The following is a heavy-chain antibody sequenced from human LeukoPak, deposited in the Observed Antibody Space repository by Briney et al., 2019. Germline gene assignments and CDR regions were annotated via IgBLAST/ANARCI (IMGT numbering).Heavy chain of an antibody. J-gene: IGHJ3*02. V-gene: IGHV3-33*01. CDR1: GFTFSSYG. CDR3: ARALASSSTVPRPGAFDI. CDR2: IWYDGSNK. Sequence: PGGSLRLSCAASGFTFSSYGMHWVRQAPGKGLEWVAVIWYDGSNKYYADSVKGRFTISRDNSKNTLYLQMNSLRAEDTAVYYCARALASSSTVPRPGAFDIWGQGTMVTVSS. D-gene: IGHD6-13*01.